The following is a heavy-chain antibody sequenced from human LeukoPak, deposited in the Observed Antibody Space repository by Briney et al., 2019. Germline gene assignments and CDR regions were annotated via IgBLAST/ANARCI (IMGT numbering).Heavy chain of an antibody. CDR2: ISAYNGNT. D-gene: IGHD3-22*01. V-gene: IGHV1-18*04. CDR3: ARGGYYYDSSGDPLGY. J-gene: IGHJ4*02. Sequence: ASVKVSCKASGYTFTGYYMHWVRQAPGQGLEWMGWISAYNGNTNYAQKLQGRVTMTTDTSTSTAYMELRSLRSDDTAVYYCARGGYYYDSSGDPLGYWGQGTLVTVSS. CDR1: GYTFTGYY.